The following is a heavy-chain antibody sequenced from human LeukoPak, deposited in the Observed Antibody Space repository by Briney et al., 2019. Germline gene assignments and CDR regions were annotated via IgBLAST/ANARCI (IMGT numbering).Heavy chain of an antibody. J-gene: IGHJ4*02. V-gene: IGHV3-23*01. Sequence: PGGSLRLSCAASGFIFSSYAMSGVRQARRKGRGGASAISGSGGSTYYADSVKGRFTISRDNAKNTLYLQMNSLRAEDTAVYYCATHLITMVRGVITLYYFDYWGQGTLVTVSS. CDR3: ATHLITMVRGVITLYYFDY. D-gene: IGHD3-10*01. CDR1: GFIFSSYA. CDR2: ISGSGGST.